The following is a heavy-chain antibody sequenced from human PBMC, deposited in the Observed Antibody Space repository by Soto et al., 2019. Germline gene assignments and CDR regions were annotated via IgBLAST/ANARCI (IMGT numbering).Heavy chain of an antibody. CDR1: GFTFSDHG. Sequence: PGGSLRLSCTASGFTFSDHGMHWVRKAPGKGLEWVSSISGSVGSTFYADSVKGRFTISRDNSMNTLYLQMNSLRAEDTAVYYCAKDRTIASRNFDSWGQGALVTVSS. D-gene: IGHD6-6*01. V-gene: IGHV3-23*01. CDR3: AKDRTIASRNFDS. CDR2: ISGSVGST. J-gene: IGHJ4*02.